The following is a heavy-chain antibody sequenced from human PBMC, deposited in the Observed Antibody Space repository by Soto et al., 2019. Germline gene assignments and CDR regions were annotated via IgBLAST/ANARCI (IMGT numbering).Heavy chain of an antibody. CDR2: FYYSGST. V-gene: IGHV4-39*01. CDR1: SGSISSSSYY. Sequence: QLQLQESGPGLVKPSETLSLTCTVSSGSISSSSYYWGWIRQPPGKGLEWIGSFYYSGSTYYNPSLKSRVTISLDTSKNQFSLKLSSVTAADTAVYYCARPPHQPGDWFDPWGQGTLVSVSS. D-gene: IGHD2-2*01. J-gene: IGHJ5*02. CDR3: ARPPHQPGDWFDP.